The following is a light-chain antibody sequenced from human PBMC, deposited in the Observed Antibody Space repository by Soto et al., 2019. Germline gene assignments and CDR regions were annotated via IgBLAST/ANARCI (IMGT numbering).Light chain of an antibody. CDR1: SSDVGSYNL. V-gene: IGLV2-23*01. CDR3: CSYAGSSTLV. J-gene: IGLJ2*01. Sequence: QSALTQPASVSGSPGQSITISCTGTSSDVGSYNLVSWYQQHPGKDPKLMIYEGSKRPSGVSNRFSGSKSGNTASLTISGLQAEDEAGYYCCSYAGSSTLVFGGGTKLTVL. CDR2: EGS.